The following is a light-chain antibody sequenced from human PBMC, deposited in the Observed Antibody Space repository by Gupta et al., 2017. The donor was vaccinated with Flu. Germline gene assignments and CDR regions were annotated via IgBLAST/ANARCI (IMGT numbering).Light chain of an antibody. CDR1: RGSAAW. CDR3: QKANTFPFT. CDR2: SAS. J-gene: IGKJ3*01. V-gene: IGKV1D-12*01. Sequence: GDRVTITCRASRGSAAWLAWYQQKPGTAPKFLIYSASNLQTGVPSRFSGSGSGTNFTLTISSLQPEDFATYYCQKANTFPFTFGHGTKVD.